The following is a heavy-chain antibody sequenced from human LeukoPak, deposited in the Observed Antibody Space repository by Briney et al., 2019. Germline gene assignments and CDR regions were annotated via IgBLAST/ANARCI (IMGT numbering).Heavy chain of an antibody. CDR3: ARLLYDRSGYYYFDY. CDR2: IYYSGST. Sequence: PSETLSLACTVSGGSISTSSYYWGWIRQPPGKGLEWIGSIYYSGSTYDNPSLKSRVTISVDTSKNQVSLKLRSVTAADTALYYCARLLYDRSGYYYFDYWGQETLVTVSS. CDR1: GGSISTSSYY. V-gene: IGHV4-39*01. D-gene: IGHD3-22*01. J-gene: IGHJ4*02.